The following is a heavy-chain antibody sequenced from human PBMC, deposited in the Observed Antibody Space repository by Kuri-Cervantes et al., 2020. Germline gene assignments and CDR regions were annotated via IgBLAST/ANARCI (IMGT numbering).Heavy chain of an antibody. D-gene: IGHD3-10*01. CDR2: ISYDGSNK. J-gene: IGHJ6*02. CDR1: GIIFSSYA. CDR3: ARGGVWFGELFLYYYYGMDV. Sequence: GESLKISCAASGIIFSSYAMHLVRQAPGKGLEWVAVISYDGSNKYYADSVKGRFTIYRDNSKNTLYLQMNSLRAEDTVGYYCARGGVWFGELFLYYYYGMDVWGQGTTVTVSS. V-gene: IGHV3-30-3*01.